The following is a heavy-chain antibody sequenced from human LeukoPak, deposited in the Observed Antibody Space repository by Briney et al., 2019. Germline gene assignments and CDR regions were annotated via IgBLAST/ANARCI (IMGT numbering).Heavy chain of an antibody. J-gene: IGHJ6*02. D-gene: IGHD3-10*01. CDR3: ARGLRVSYGMDV. CDR2: INHSGST. Sequence: SETLPLTCGVYGGSFSGYYWSWIRQPPGKGLEWIGEINHSGSTNYKPSVKSRVTISVDTSKNQFSLKLSSVTAADTAVYYCARGLRVSYGMDVWGQGTTVTVSS. V-gene: IGHV4-34*01. CDR1: GGSFSGYY.